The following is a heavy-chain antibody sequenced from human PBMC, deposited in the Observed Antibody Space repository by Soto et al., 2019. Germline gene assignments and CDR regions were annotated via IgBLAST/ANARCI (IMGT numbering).Heavy chain of an antibody. V-gene: IGHV3-30-3*01. D-gene: IGHD3-3*01. CDR2: ISYDGSNK. CDR3: ARASPKRFLEWPMGDY. CDR1: GFTFSSYA. J-gene: IGHJ4*02. Sequence: PGGSLRLSCAASGFTFSSYAMHWVRQAPGKGLEWVAVISYDGSNKYYADSVKGRFTISRDNSKSTLYLQMNSLRAEDTAVYYCARASPKRFLEWPMGDYWGQGTLVTVSS.